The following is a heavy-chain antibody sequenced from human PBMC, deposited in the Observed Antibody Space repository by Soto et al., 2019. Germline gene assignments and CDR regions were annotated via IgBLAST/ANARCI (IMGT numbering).Heavy chain of an antibody. J-gene: IGHJ3*01. CDR3: ATWHEREHAYDV. Sequence: DVQLVESGGGLIQPGESLRLSCAAFGFTISGKKYVAWVRQAPGKGLEWVSALYDLDGSFYAASVKGRFPTSSDSSKTTVYLQMNDLRPEDTAVYYCATWHEREHAYDVWGQGTTVTVSS. D-gene: IGHD1-1*01. CDR1: GFTISGKKY. V-gene: IGHV3-53*01. CDR2: LYDLDGS.